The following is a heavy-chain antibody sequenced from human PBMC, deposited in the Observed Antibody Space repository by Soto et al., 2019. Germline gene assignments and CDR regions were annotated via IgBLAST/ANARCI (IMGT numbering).Heavy chain of an antibody. CDR3: AGWAGHDYNY. D-gene: IGHD4-4*01. V-gene: IGHV3-7*03. Sequence: EVQLVQSGGGLVQPGGSLRLSCVGSGFTFTDFYMNWVRQAPGKGLEWVANIRPDGTETNYVESVRGRFTTSRDNAKNSLFLQLYSPRPDDTALYYCAGWAGHDYNYWGQRILVTVSS. CDR1: GFTFTDFY. J-gene: IGHJ4*02. CDR2: IRPDGTET.